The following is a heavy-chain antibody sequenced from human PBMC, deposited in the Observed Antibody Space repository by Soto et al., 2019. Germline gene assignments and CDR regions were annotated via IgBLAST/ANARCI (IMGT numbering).Heavy chain of an antibody. CDR1: GGSISSYY. CDR2: MYNTGST. CDR3: ARDLWGYCGADCYPLDV. Sequence: QVRLQESGPGLVKPSETLSLTCTVSGGSISSYYWSWIRQPPGKGLEWIGYMYNTGSTIYNPSLKSRVTISVVTSKNQFSLKLNSVTAADTAVYYCARDLWGYCGADCYPLDVWGQGTTVTVSS. D-gene: IGHD2-21*02. V-gene: IGHV4-59*01. J-gene: IGHJ6*02.